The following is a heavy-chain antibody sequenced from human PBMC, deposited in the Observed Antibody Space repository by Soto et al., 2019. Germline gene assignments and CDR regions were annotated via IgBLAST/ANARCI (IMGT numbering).Heavy chain of an antibody. J-gene: IGHJ4*02. Sequence: GGSLRLSCAASGFTFSSYGMHWVRQAPGKGLEWVAVISYDGSNKYYADSVKGRFTISRDNSKNTLYLQMNSLRAEDTAVYYCAKSVLNYDFWSDYYFDYWGQGTLVTVSS. V-gene: IGHV3-30*18. D-gene: IGHD3-3*01. CDR1: GFTFSSYG. CDR3: AKSVLNYDFWSDYYFDY. CDR2: ISYDGSNK.